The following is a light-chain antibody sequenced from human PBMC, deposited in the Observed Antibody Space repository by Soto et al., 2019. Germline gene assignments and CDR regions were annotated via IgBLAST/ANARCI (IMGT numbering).Light chain of an antibody. V-gene: IGLV3-21*04. Sequence: SYELTQPPSVSVAPGKTATISCGGNNIGHKGVHWYQQKPGQAPILVIYFDKDRPSGIPERFSGSNSGNTATLTIARVEAGDEADYYCQVWDTITDHRVFGGGTKLTVL. J-gene: IGLJ3*02. CDR3: QVWDTITDHRV. CDR1: NIGHKG. CDR2: FDK.